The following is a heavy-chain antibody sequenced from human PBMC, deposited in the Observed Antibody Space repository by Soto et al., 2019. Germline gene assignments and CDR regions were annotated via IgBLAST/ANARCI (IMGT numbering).Heavy chain of an antibody. CDR2: TYYRSKWYN. Sequence: LSLTCAISGDSVPSNSAAWNWIRQSPSRGLEWLGSTYYRSKWYNDYAVSVKSRITLNPDTSKNRFSLQLNSVTPEDTAVYYCARVSSGWYLGTDYYSYGMDVWGQGTKVTVSS. J-gene: IGHJ6*02. CDR1: GDSVPSNSAA. CDR3: ARVSSGWYLGTDYYSYGMDV. D-gene: IGHD6-19*01. V-gene: IGHV6-1*01.